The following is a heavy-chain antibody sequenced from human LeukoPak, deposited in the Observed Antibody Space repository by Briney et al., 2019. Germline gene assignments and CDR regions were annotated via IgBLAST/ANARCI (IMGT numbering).Heavy chain of an antibody. CDR1: GLTFNTYS. D-gene: IGHD2-2*01. Sequence: GGSLRLSCAAPGLTFNTYSMNWVRQAPGKGLEWVSSISSSSDYIYYADSMKGRFTISRDNAKNSLYLQMNSLRAEDTAVYYCARSRKGYQLLSTNRDYYYMDVWGKGTTVTVSS. CDR2: ISSSSDYI. J-gene: IGHJ6*03. V-gene: IGHV3-21*01. CDR3: ARSRKGYQLLSTNRDYYYMDV.